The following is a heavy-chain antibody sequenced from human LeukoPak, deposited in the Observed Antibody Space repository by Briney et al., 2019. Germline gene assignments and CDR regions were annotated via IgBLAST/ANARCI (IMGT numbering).Heavy chain of an antibody. CDR2: ISYDGSNK. CDR3: AREDAGATVGAFDI. Sequence: GGSLRLSCAASGFTFSSYAMHWVRQAPGKGLEWVAVISYDGSNKYYADSVKGRFTISRDNSKNTLYLQMNSLRAEDTAVYYCAREDAGATVGAFDIWGKGTMVTVSS. D-gene: IGHD1-26*01. J-gene: IGHJ3*02. V-gene: IGHV3-30*01. CDR1: GFTFSSYA.